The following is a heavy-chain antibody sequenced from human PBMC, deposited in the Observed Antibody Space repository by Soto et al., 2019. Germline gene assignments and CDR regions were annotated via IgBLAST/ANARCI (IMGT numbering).Heavy chain of an antibody. J-gene: IGHJ4*01. D-gene: IGHD6-19*01. Sequence: SETLSLTFAVSGGSISRGGYSWSWIRQPPGKGLEWIGYIYHSGSTYYNPSLKSRVTISVDTSNNQLSLKLRSVTAADTAVYYCARHDGFSSGWIFDYWGHGTLVTVS. V-gene: IGHV4-30-2*03. CDR2: IYHSGST. CDR3: ARHDGFSSGWIFDY. CDR1: GGSISRGGYS.